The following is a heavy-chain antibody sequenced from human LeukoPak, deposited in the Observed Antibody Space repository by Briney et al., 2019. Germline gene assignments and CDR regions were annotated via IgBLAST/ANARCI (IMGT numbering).Heavy chain of an antibody. J-gene: IGHJ4*02. D-gene: IGHD3-22*01. CDR2: INPSGGST. CDR1: GYTFTSYY. Sequence: ASVKVSCKASGYTFTSYYMHWVRQPPGQGLEWMGIINPSGGSTSYAQKFQGRVTMTRDTSTSTVYMELSSLRSEDTAVYYCAREGPVFYYDSSGYYGYWGQGTLVTVSS. V-gene: IGHV1-46*01. CDR3: AREGPVFYYDSSGYYGY.